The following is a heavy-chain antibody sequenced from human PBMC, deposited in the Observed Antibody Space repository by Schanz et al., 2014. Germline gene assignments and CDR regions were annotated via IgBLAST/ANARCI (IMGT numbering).Heavy chain of an antibody. J-gene: IGHJ6*02. CDR2: ISAYNGHT. V-gene: IGHV1-18*01. Sequence: QVQLVQSGAEVKKPGASVKVSCKASGYTFTSYGIKWVRQAPGQELEWMGWISAYNGHTDYAQKLQGRVTLTTDTSTSTAYMELRNLRSDDTAVYYCARAKRFGDMDVWGQGTTVTVSS. CDR3: ARAKRFGDMDV. D-gene: IGHD3-10*01. CDR1: GYTFTSYG.